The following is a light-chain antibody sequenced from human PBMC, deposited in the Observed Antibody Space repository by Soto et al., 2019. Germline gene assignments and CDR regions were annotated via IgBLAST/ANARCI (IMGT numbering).Light chain of an antibody. CDR1: SSDVGGYNY. CDR2: EVS. CDR3: CSYRSSSTRV. V-gene: IGLV2-14*01. J-gene: IGLJ1*01. Sequence: QSALTQPASVSGSPGQSITISCTGTSSDVGGYNYVSWYQQHPGKAPKLMIYEVSNRPSGVSNRFSGSKSGNTASQTISGSQAEEEADYYYCSYRSSSTRVFGTGTKLTVL.